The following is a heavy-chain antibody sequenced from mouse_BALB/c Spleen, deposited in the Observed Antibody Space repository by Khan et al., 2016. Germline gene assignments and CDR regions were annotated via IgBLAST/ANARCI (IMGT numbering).Heavy chain of an antibody. CDR1: GFDFSGYW. Sequence: EVKLLESGGGLVQPGGSLKLSCAASGFDFSGYWMSWVRQAPGKGLEWIGEISPDSSTINYTPSLKDKFIISRDNAKHTLYLQMNKVRSEDTALYYCARPVYTRAMDFWGQGTSVTVSS. J-gene: IGHJ4*01. CDR2: ISPDSSTI. CDR3: ARPVYTRAMDF. V-gene: IGHV4-1*02.